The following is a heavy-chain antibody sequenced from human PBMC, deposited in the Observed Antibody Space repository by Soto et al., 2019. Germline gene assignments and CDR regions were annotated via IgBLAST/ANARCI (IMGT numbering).Heavy chain of an antibody. CDR1: GFHFSTYG. V-gene: IGHV3-30*03. Sequence: QVLLMESGGGVVQPGRSLRLSCAASGFHFSTYGIHWVRQAPGKGLEWVAVTSSDGTYKHYADSVKGRFTISRDNSKNTVNLNINSMRPEDTAVYFCARDVIGYCSLPTFHIVYFWGQGTVVTVS. CDR3: ARDVIGYCSLPTFHIVYF. D-gene: IGHD2-15*01. J-gene: IGHJ4*02. CDR2: TSSDGTYK.